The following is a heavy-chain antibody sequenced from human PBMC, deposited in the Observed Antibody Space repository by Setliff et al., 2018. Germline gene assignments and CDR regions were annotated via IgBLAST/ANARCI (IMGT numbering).Heavy chain of an antibody. D-gene: IGHD2-15*01. V-gene: IGHV3-23*01. Sequence: PGGSLRLSCGAAGFTFGGYGMHWVRQAPGKGLEWVSGLNDVGHNTYYADSVKGRFTISRDNSKNSLYLEMYSLRAEDTAVYYCAKGNLGYCSGGICYPFDYWGQGSLVTVSS. CDR1: GFTFGGYG. CDR3: AKGNLGYCSGGICYPFDY. J-gene: IGHJ4*02. CDR2: LNDVGHNT.